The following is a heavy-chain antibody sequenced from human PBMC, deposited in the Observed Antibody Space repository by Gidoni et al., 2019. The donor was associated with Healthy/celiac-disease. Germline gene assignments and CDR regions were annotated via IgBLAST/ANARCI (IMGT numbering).Heavy chain of an antibody. CDR1: GFTFSSYA. D-gene: IGHD3-22*01. V-gene: IGHV3-30-3*01. Sequence: QVQLVESGGGVVQPGRSLRLPCAASGFTFSSYARHWVRQAPGKGLEWVAVISYDGSNKYYADSVKGRFTISRDNSKNTLYLQMNSLRAEDTAVYYCARDKGYYDSMDVWGQGTTVTVSS. J-gene: IGHJ6*02. CDR3: ARDKGYYDSMDV. CDR2: ISYDGSNK.